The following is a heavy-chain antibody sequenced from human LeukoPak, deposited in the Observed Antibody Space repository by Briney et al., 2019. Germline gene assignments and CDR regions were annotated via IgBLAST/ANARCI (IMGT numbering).Heavy chain of an antibody. J-gene: IGHJ5*02. Sequence: SETLSLTCTVSGGSISSYYWSWIRQPPGKGLEWIGYIYYSGSTNYNPSLKSRVTISVDTSKNQFSLKLSSVTAADTAVYYCARGQSDIVVVPAAVVWFDPWGQGTLVTPSA. CDR3: ARGQSDIVVVPAAVVWFDP. CDR1: GGSISSYY. D-gene: IGHD2-2*01. CDR2: IYYSGST. V-gene: IGHV4-59*01.